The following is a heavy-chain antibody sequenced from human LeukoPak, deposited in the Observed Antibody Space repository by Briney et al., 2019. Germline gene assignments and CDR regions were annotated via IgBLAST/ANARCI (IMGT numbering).Heavy chain of an antibody. Sequence: SETLSHTCAVYGGSFSGYYWSWIRQPPGKGLEWIGEINHSGSTNYNPSLKSRVTISVDTSKNQFSLKPSSVTAADTAVYYCARGLNCSGGSCYLDYWGQGTLVTVSS. CDR2: INHSGST. J-gene: IGHJ4*02. CDR3: ARGLNCSGGSCYLDY. D-gene: IGHD2-15*01. CDR1: GGSFSGYY. V-gene: IGHV4-34*01.